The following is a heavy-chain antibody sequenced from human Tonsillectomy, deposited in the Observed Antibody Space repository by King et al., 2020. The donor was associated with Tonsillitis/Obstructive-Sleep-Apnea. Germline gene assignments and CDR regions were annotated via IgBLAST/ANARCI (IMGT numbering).Heavy chain of an antibody. CDR1: GFTFNYAW. CDR3: TAGTGKTDFVY. V-gene: IGHV3-15*01. Sequence: VQLVESGGGLVKPGGSLRLSCVASGFTFNYAWRSWVRQAPGKGLEWVGRIKSETDSGTTDYAAPVKGRFTISRDDPKNTLYLEMNSLNTEDTAVYYCTAGTGKTDFVYWGQGTLVTVSS. J-gene: IGHJ4*02. CDR2: IKSETDSGTT. D-gene: IGHD1-1*01.